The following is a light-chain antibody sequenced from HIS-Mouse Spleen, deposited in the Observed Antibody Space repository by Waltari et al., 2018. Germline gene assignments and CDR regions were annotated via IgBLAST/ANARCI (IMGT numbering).Light chain of an antibody. CDR1: ALPKKY. Sequence: SYELTQPPSVSVSPGQTARITCSGDALPKKYAYWYQQKSGQAPVLVIYEDSNRPSGIPEGFSGSSSGTMATLTISGAQVDDEADYYCYSTDSSGNHRVFGGGTKLTVL. V-gene: IGLV3-10*01. J-gene: IGLJ2*01. CDR2: EDS. CDR3: YSTDSSGNHRV.